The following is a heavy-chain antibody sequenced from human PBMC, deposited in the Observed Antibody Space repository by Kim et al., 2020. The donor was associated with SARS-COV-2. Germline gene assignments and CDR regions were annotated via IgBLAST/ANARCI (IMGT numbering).Heavy chain of an antibody. J-gene: IGHJ4*02. V-gene: IGHV4-59*08. Sequence: SETLSLTCTVSGGSIRLYYWSWLRQSPEKGLEWIAYIHDSGDTKYSSSLKSRATISLDTAKDQFSLKLRSVTAVDTATYYCARHFTTSRTLYNLDYCGQG. CDR2: IHDSGDT. CDR3: ARHFTTSRTLYNLDY. D-gene: IGHD2-2*01. CDR1: GGSIRLYY.